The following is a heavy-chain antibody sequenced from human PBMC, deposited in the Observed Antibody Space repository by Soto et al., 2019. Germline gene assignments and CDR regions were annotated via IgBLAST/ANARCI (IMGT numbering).Heavy chain of an antibody. CDR2: ISKSDYT. D-gene: IGHD2-2*01. V-gene: IGHV3-21*01. Sequence: SLRLSCTVSGFAFNNYGINWVRQAPGKGLEWVSSISKSDYTYYSDSVNGRFTISRDNAKNSVSLQMNTLRVEDTAVYYCAREDSIIIPAVSDFWGQGTLVTVSS. J-gene: IGHJ4*02. CDR3: AREDSIIIPAVSDF. CDR1: GFAFNNYG.